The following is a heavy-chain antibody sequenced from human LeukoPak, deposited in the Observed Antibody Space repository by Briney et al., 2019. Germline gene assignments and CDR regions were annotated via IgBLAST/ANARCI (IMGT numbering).Heavy chain of an antibody. J-gene: IGHJ4*02. CDR3: ARLKFYDNNGYYFDY. V-gene: IGHV4-39*07. D-gene: IGHD3-22*01. CDR2: IYYSGST. Sequence: SETLSLTCTVSGGSISSSSYYWGWIRQPPGKGLEWIGSIYYSGSTYYNPSLKSRVTISVDTSKNQFSLKLSSVTAADTAVYYCARLKFYDNNGYYFDYWGQGTLVTVSS. CDR1: GGSISSSSYY.